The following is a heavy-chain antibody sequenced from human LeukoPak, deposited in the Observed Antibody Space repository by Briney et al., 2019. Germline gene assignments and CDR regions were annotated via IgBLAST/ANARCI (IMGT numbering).Heavy chain of an antibody. CDR2: INHSGST. D-gene: IGHD2-15*01. CDR3: AREYCSGGSCFNDY. J-gene: IGHJ4*02. CDR1: GGSFSGYY. V-gene: IGHV4-34*01. Sequence: PETLSLTCAVYGGSFSGYYWSWIRQPPGKGLEWIGEINHSGSTNYNPSLKSRVTISVDTSKNQFSLKLSSVAAADTAVYYCAREYCSGGSCFNDYWGQGTLVTVSS.